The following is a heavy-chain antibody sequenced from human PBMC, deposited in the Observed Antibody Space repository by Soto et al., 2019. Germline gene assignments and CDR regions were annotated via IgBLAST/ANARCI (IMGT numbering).Heavy chain of an antibody. V-gene: IGHV5-10-1*01. D-gene: IGHD3-22*01. Sequence: GESLKISCMGSGYSFAGYWITWVRQKPGKGLEWMGRIDPSDSQTYYSPSFRGHVTISATKSITTVFLQWSSLRASDTAMYYCARQIYDSDTGPNFQYYFDSWGQGTPVTVSS. CDR2: IDPSDSQT. CDR1: GYSFAGYW. J-gene: IGHJ4*02. CDR3: ARQIYDSDTGPNFQYYFDS.